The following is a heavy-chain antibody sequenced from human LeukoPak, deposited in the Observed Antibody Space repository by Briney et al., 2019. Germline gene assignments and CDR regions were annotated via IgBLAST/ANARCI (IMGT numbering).Heavy chain of an antibody. J-gene: IGHJ6*02. CDR2: INPNSGGT. V-gene: IGHV1-2*02. Sequence: VASVKVSCKASGYTFTGYYMHWVRQAPGQGLEWMGWINPNSGGTNYAQKFQGRVTMTRDTSISTAYMELSRLRSGDTAVYYCARADWNYDDYYYYGMDVWGQGTTVTVSS. CDR3: ARADWNYDDYYYYGMDV. D-gene: IGHD1-7*01. CDR1: GYTFTGYY.